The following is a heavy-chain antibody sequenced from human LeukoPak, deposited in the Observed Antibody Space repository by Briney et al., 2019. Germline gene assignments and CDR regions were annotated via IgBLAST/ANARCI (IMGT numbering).Heavy chain of an antibody. CDR2: FDPEDGDT. Sequence: ASVKVSCKVSGNTLTELSMHWVRQAPGKGLEWMGGFDPEDGDTIYAQKFQGRVTMTEGTSTDTAYMEVSSLRSEDTAVYYCATVGTDDSGYYFDAFDIWGQGTMVTVSS. J-gene: IGHJ3*02. D-gene: IGHD5-12*01. CDR3: ATVGTDDSGYYFDAFDI. V-gene: IGHV1-24*01. CDR1: GNTLTELS.